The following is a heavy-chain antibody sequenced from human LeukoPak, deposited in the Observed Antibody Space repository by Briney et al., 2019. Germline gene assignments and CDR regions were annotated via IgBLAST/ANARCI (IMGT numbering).Heavy chain of an antibody. D-gene: IGHD5-18*01. Sequence: ASVKVSCKASGYTFTSYYMHWVRQAPGQGLEWMGIINPSGGSTSYAQKFQGRVTMTRDTSTSTIYMELSSLRSEDTAVYYCARVRQLWFRFDAFDIWGQGTMVTVPS. CDR1: GYTFTSYY. CDR3: ARVRQLWFRFDAFDI. J-gene: IGHJ3*02. CDR2: INPSGGST. V-gene: IGHV1-46*01.